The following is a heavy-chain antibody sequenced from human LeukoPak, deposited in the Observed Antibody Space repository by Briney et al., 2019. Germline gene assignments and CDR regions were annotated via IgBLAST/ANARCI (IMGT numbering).Heavy chain of an antibody. V-gene: IGHV4-38-2*02. J-gene: IGHJ4*02. CDR1: GYSISSGYY. CDR2: INHSGST. Sequence: SETLSLTCTVSGYSISSGYYWGWIRQPPGKGLEWIGEINHSGSTNYNPSLKSRVTISVDTSKNQFSLKLSCVTAADTAVYFCARDNVVDATSGIDYWGQGTLVTVSS. CDR3: ARDNVVDATSGIDY. D-gene: IGHD1-26*01.